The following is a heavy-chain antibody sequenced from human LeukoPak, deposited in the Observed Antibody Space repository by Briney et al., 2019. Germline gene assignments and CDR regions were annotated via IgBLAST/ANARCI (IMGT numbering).Heavy chain of an antibody. CDR3: ATARDTTMGSY. CDR2: IIPFLGRT. D-gene: IGHD5-18*01. J-gene: IGHJ4*02. V-gene: IGHV1-69*02. CDR1: GGTFSSDI. Sequence: SVKVSCKASGGTFSSDIISWVRQAPGQGLKWMGRIIPFLGRTNYAQKFQGRVTITADKSTSTAYMELSSLRSEDTAVYYCATARDTTMGSYWGQGTLVTVSS.